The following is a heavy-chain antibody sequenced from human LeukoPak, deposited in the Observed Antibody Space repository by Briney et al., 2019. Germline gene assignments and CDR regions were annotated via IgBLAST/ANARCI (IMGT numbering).Heavy chain of an antibody. Sequence: GGSPRLSCAASGFNFRDSAMIWVRQAPGKGLEWVSGISGSGEMTYYADSVRGRFSISRDNYRNTSYLQMDSLSADDTGVYFCVKGDIVVIDAVWGDWGQGIPVS. CDR2: ISGSGEMT. D-gene: IGHD2-21*01. J-gene: IGHJ1*01. V-gene: IGHV3-23*01. CDR1: GFNFRDSA. CDR3: VKGDIVVIDAVWGD.